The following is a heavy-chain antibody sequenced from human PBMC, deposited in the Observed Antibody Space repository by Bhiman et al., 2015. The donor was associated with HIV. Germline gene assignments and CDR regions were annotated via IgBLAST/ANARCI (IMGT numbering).Heavy chain of an antibody. CDR2: ISSSGSKI. D-gene: IGHD6-6*01. Sequence: EGQLVESGGGLAYPGGSLRLSCVASGFAFSTYKMNWVRQAPGKGLEWVSYISSSGSKIYYADSVKGRFTISRDNAKNSLYLQMNSLRAEDTAVFYCARGRIAARLWYFDYWGQGTLVTVSS. CDR3: ARGRIAARLWYFDY. V-gene: IGHV3-48*03. J-gene: IGHJ4*02. CDR1: GFAFSTYK.